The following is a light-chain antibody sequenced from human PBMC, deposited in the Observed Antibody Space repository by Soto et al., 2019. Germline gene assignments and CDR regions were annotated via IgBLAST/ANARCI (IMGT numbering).Light chain of an antibody. CDR3: QQSGSSPWT. J-gene: IGKJ1*01. V-gene: IGKV3-20*01. CDR1: QSVSSSY. CDR2: GAS. Sequence: EIVLTQSPGTLSLSPGERATLSCRASQSVSSSYLAWYQQKPGQAPRLLIYGASSRATGIPDRFSGSGSGTDFTLTISRLEPEDSAVYYCQQSGSSPWTFGQGTRWIS.